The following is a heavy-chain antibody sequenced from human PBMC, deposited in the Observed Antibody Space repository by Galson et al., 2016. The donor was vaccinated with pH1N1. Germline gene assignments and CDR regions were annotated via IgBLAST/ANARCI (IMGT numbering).Heavy chain of an antibody. CDR2: IDWDGEK. D-gene: IGHD3-10*01. CDR3: ARMGVASGGRYYYGMDG. V-gene: IGHV2-70*04. CDR1: GFSLSTFGVR. Sequence: PALVKPTQTLKLTCTFSGFSLSTFGVRVSWIRQSPGKALEWLARIDWDGEKFYSPSLKTRLTISKDTSKDQVVLTMTNMDPVDTGTYYCARMGVASGGRYYYGMDGWGQGTTVTVSS. J-gene: IGHJ6*02.